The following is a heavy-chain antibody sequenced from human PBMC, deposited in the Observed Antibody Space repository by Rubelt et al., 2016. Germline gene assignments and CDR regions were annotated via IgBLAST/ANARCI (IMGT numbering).Heavy chain of an antibody. CDR2: IYYSGST. J-gene: IGHJ6*02. CDR3: ARDGYYDFWSRQYYYYGMDV. D-gene: IGHD3-3*01. Sequence: QVQLQESGPGLVKPSETLSLTCTVSGGSISSYYWSWIRQPPGKGLEWIGYIYYSGSTNYNPSLKGRVTSSVDTAKNQFSLKLSSVTAADTAVYYCARDGYYDFWSRQYYYYGMDVWGQGTTVTVSS. V-gene: IGHV4-59*01. CDR1: GGSISSYY.